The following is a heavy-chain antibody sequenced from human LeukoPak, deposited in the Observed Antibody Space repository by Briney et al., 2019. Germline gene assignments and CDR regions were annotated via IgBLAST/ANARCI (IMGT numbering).Heavy chain of an antibody. Sequence: SETLSLTCAVYGGSFSGYYWSWIRQPPGKGLEWIGEINHSGSTNYNPSLKSRVTISVDTSKNQFSLKLSSVTAADTAVYYCARVRRDGYNYHHFDYWGQGTLVTVSS. CDR3: ARVRRDGYNYHHFDY. D-gene: IGHD5-24*01. CDR2: INHSGST. V-gene: IGHV4-34*01. CDR1: GGSFSGYY. J-gene: IGHJ4*02.